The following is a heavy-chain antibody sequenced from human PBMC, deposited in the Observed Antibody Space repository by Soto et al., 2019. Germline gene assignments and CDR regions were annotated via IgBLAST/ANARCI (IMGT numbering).Heavy chain of an antibody. D-gene: IGHD3-10*01. V-gene: IGHV1-18*01. J-gene: IGHJ6*03. CDR3: ARNRGGNTMVRGVIIEYYYYYMDV. CDR1: GYTFTSYG. Sequence: ASVKVSCKASGYTFTSYGISWVRQAPGQGLEWMGWISAYNGNTNYAQKLQGRVTMTTDTSTSTAYMELRSLRSDDTAVYYCARNRGGNTMVRGVIIEYYYYYMDVGGKGTTVTVSS. CDR2: ISAYNGNT.